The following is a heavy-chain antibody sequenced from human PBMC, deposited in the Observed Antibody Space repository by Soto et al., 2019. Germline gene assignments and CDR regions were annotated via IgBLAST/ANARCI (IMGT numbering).Heavy chain of an antibody. V-gene: IGHV4-34*01. J-gene: IGHJ6*02. CDR2: INHSGST. Sequence: QVQLQQWGAGLLKPSETLSLTCAVYGGSFSGYYWCWIRQPPGKGLEWNGEINHSGSTNYNPSLKSRVTISVNTSKNQFSLKLSSVTAADTAVYYCARGNPSIGWLEIYYYYGMDVWGQGTTVTVSS. CDR1: GGSFSGYY. CDR3: ARGNPSIGWLEIYYYYGMDV. D-gene: IGHD3-22*01.